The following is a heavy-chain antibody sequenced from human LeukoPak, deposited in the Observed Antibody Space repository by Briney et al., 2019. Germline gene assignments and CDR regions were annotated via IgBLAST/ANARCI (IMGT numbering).Heavy chain of an antibody. D-gene: IGHD3-3*01. V-gene: IGHV4-61*02. Sequence: SQTLSLTCTVSGGSISSVNYHWSWIRQPAGKGLEWIGRIYTSGSINYNPSLKSRVTISVDTSKNQFSLKLTSVTAADTAVYYCARDLRHYDFWSGYYTDAFDIWGQGTMVTVSS. CDR3: ARDLRHYDFWSGYYTDAFDI. CDR2: IYTSGSI. CDR1: GGSISSVNYH. J-gene: IGHJ3*02.